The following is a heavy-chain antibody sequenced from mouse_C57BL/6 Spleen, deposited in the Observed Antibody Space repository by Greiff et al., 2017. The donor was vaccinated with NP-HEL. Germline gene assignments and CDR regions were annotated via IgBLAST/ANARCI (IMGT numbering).Heavy chain of an antibody. CDR3: TRFVSRGYGYDVGFFDY. Sequence: QVQLKESGAELVRPGASVTLSCKASGYTFTDYEMHWVKQTPVHGLEWIGAIDPETGGTAYNQKFKGKAILTADKSSSTAYMELRSLTSEDSAVYYCTRFVSRGYGYDVGFFDYWGQGTTLTVSS. J-gene: IGHJ2*01. CDR1: GYTFTDYE. CDR2: IDPETGGT. D-gene: IGHD2-2*01. V-gene: IGHV1-15*01.